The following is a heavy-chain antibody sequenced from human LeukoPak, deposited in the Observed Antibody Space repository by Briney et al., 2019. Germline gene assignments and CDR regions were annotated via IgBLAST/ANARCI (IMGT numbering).Heavy chain of an antibody. CDR1: GFTFSSYW. V-gene: IGHV3-74*01. CDR2: ISGDGTAT. Sequence: AGGSLRLSCAASGFTFSSYWMHWVRQAPGKGLVWVSRISGDGTATIYADSVKGRFTISRDNADNTLYLQMTSLRVEDTAVYYCTRRVSATRWFDPWGQGTLVTVSS. D-gene: IGHD5/OR15-5a*01. J-gene: IGHJ5*02. CDR3: TRRVSATRWFDP.